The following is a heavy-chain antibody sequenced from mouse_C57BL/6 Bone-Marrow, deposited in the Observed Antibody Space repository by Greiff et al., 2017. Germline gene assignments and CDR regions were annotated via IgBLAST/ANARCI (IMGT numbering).Heavy chain of an antibody. CDR2: ISNGGGST. Sequence: EVQRVESGGGLVQPGGSLKLSCAASGFTFSDYYMYWVRQTPEKRLEWVAYISNGGGSTYYPDTVKGRFTISRDNAKNTLYLQMSRLKSEDTAMYYCARHHYGSEYYFDYWGQGTTLTVSS. CDR1: GFTFSDYY. D-gene: IGHD1-1*01. CDR3: ARHHYGSEYYFDY. J-gene: IGHJ2*01. V-gene: IGHV5-12*01.